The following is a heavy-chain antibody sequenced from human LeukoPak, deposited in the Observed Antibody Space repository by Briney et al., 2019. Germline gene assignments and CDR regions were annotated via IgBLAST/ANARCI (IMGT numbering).Heavy chain of an antibody. D-gene: IGHD6-13*01. J-gene: IGHJ4*02. V-gene: IGHV3-21*01. CDR1: GFTFSSYT. Sequence: GRSLRLSCAASGFTFSSYTMSWVRQAPGKGLEWVSSISSSSSYIYYADSVKGRFTVSRDNAKTSLYLQVNSLRADDSALYYCARLAAAGTDFDYWGLGTQVAVSS. CDR2: ISSSSSYI. CDR3: ARLAAAGTDFDY.